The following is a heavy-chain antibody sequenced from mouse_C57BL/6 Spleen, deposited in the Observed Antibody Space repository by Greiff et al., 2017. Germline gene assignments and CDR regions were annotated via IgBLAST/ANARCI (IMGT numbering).Heavy chain of an antibody. J-gene: IGHJ1*03. V-gene: IGHV5-4*01. CDR1: GFTFSSYA. D-gene: IGHD1-1*01. CDR3: ARDPITVVAGRRYWYFDV. CDR2: ISDGGSYT. Sequence: EVQLVESGGGLVKPGGSLKLSCAASGFTFSSYAMSWVRQTPEKRLEWVATISDGGSYTYYPDNVKGRFTISRDNAKNNLYLQMSHLKSEDTAMYYCARDPITVVAGRRYWYFDVWGTGTTVTVAS.